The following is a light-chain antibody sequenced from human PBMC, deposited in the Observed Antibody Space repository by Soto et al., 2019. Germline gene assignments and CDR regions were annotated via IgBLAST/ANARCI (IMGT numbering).Light chain of an antibody. CDR2: EVS. J-gene: IGLJ3*02. CDR1: SSDVGSYNL. V-gene: IGLV2-23*02. CDR3: CSYAGSITWV. Sequence: QSALTQPASVSGSPGQPITISCTGTSSDVGSYNLVSWYQHHPGRAPKLMIYEVSKRPSGVSNRFSGSKSGNTASLTISGLQAEDEADYYCCSYAGSITWVFGGGTKVTVL.